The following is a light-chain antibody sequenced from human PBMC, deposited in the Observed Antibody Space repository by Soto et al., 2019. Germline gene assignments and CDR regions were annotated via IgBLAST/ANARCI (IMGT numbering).Light chain of an antibody. CDR2: AAS. J-gene: IGKJ1*01. Sequence: EIVLTQSPGTLSLSPGERATLSCRASQSVRNNYLAWYQQRPGQAPRLRIYAASSRATGIPDRFSGSGSGTDFTLTISRLEPEDFAVYYCQQYGTSPRTFGQWTKLEIK. CDR1: QSVRNNY. V-gene: IGKV3-20*01. CDR3: QQYGTSPRT.